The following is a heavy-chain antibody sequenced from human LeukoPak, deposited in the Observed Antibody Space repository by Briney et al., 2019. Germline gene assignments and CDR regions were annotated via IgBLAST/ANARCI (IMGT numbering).Heavy chain of an antibody. CDR1: GVTISSYA. V-gene: IGHV3-23*01. CDR2: ISGSGGST. Sequence: GGSLRLSCAAPGVTISSYAMSWVRQAPGEGLEWVSDISGSGGSTYYADSVKGRFTISRDNSKNTLYLQMNSLRAEDTAVYYCAKDGDSGSYPESPLDWYFDLWGRGTLVTVSS. CDR3: AKDGDSGSYPESPLDWYFDL. J-gene: IGHJ2*01. D-gene: IGHD1-26*01.